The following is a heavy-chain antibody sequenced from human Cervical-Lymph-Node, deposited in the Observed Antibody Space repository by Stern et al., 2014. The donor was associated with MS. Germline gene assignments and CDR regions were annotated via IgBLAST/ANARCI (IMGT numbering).Heavy chain of an antibody. Sequence: QVQLMQSGAEVKKPGSSVNVSCKASGGTFINHAISWVRQAPGQGLEWMGGFSPIFGTTDYAQKFQGRVTISADESANTAYMELSSLRSQDTAVYYCARDNDDNGMDVWGQGTTVIVSS. CDR2: FSPIFGTT. D-gene: IGHD2-8*01. CDR3: ARDNDDNGMDV. V-gene: IGHV1-69*01. J-gene: IGHJ6*02. CDR1: GGTFINHA.